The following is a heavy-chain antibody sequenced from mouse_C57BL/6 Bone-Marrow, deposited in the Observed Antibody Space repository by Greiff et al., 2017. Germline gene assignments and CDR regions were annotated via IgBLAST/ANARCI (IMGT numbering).Heavy chain of an antibody. D-gene: IGHD2-4*01. CDR2: INPYNGGT. V-gene: IGHV1-19*01. CDR3: ARGGGYDYDFDY. CDR1: GYTFTDYY. J-gene: IGHJ2*01. Sequence: VQLQQSGPVLVKPGASVKMSCKASGYTFTDYYMNWVKQSHGKSLEWIGVINPYNGGTSYNQKFKSKATLTVDTSSSTAYMQLSSLTSEDSAVYYCARGGGYDYDFDYWGQGTTLTVSS.